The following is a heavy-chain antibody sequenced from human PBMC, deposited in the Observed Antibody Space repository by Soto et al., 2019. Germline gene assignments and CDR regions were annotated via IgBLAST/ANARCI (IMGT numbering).Heavy chain of an antibody. Sequence: SETLSLTCAVYGGSFSGYYWSWILQPPGKGLEWIGEINHSGSTNYNPSLKSRVTISVDTSKNQFSLKLSSVTAADTAVYYCARGRGHPPYGYSSGPRWGYYYGMDVWGQGTTVTVSS. CDR3: ARGRGHPPYGYSSGPRWGYYYGMDV. CDR1: GGSFSGYY. J-gene: IGHJ6*02. CDR2: INHSGST. V-gene: IGHV4-34*01. D-gene: IGHD6-19*01.